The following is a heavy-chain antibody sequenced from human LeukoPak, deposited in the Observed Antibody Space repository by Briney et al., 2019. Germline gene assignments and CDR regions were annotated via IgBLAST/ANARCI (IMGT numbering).Heavy chain of an antibody. CDR1: GYIFTAYY. D-gene: IGHD2-8*01. V-gene: IGHV1-46*01. Sequence: ASVKVSCKASGYIFTAYYLHWVRQAPGQGPEWMGIISPSAGSTTYAQKFQGRVTMSRDTSTSTVYMELSSLRSEDTAVYYCARVVMDGQNDNWGQGTLVTVSS. CDR2: ISPSAGST. CDR3: ARVVMDGQNDN. J-gene: IGHJ4*02.